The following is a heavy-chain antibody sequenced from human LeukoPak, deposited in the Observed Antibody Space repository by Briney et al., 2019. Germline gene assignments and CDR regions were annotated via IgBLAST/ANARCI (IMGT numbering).Heavy chain of an antibody. CDR1: GGSISSGGYY. V-gene: IGHV4-30-2*01. CDR3: ARAHKVVVPAALYIMVGAFDI. CDR2: IYHSGST. D-gene: IGHD2-2*01. J-gene: IGHJ3*02. Sequence: SETLSLTCTVSGGSISSGGYYWSWIRQPPGKGLEWIGYIYHSGSTYYNPSLKSRVTISVDRSKNQFSLKLSSVTAADTAVYYCARAHKVVVPAALYIMVGAFDIWGQGTMVTVSS.